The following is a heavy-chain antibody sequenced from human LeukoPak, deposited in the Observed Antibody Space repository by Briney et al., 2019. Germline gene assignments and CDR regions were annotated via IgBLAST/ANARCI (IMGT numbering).Heavy chain of an antibody. CDR3: ASASHLSVLGDY. V-gene: IGHV4-38-2*02. D-gene: IGHD5/OR15-5a*01. J-gene: IGHJ4*02. Sequence: PSETLSITFSISSSSINSDYFWTWIRQSPGKALEWIGTFHHSGNTYFNPRLKSRVTILSEASKNNFSLNLRPVTAAHTAVYYCASASHLSVLGDYWGQGNLVTVS. CDR2: FHHSGNT. CDR1: SSSINSDYF.